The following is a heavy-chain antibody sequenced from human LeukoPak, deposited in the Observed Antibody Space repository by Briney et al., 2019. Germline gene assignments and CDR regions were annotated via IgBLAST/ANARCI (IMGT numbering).Heavy chain of an antibody. Sequence: PAASVKVSCKASGGTFSSYAISWVRQAPGQGLEWMGRIIPIFGTANYAQKFQGRVTITTDESTSTAYMELSSLRSEDTAVYYCASQGGRAARPYRYFDYWGQGTLVTVSS. CDR2: IIPIFGTA. CDR3: ASQGGRAARPYRYFDY. J-gene: IGHJ4*02. V-gene: IGHV1-69*05. CDR1: GGTFSSYA. D-gene: IGHD6-6*01.